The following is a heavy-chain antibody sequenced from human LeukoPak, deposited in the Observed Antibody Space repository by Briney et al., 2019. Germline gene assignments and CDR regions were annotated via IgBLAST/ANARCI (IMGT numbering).Heavy chain of an antibody. CDR2: MNPNSGNR. J-gene: IGHJ4*02. Sequence: ASVKVCCKASGYTFTSYDINWVRQATGQGLVWMRWMNPNSGNRGYAQKFQGRVTMTRNTSISTAYIELSSLRAEDAAVYYCATIDFGGDYYGSGSYYNPTDYWGQGTLVTVSS. D-gene: IGHD3-10*01. CDR1: GYTFTSYD. V-gene: IGHV1-8*01. CDR3: ATIDFGGDYYGSGSYYNPTDY.